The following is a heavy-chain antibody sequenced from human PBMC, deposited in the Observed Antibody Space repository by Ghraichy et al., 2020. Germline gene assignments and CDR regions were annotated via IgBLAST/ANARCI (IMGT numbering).Heavy chain of an antibody. J-gene: IGHJ5*02. D-gene: IGHD3-10*01. Sequence: SQTLSLTCAVYRGSFSDYSWSWIRQPPGKGLEWIGEINRFGGTNYNPSLKSRVIVSADTSKDHFSVNLISVTAADTAVYYCATSKWFGESPESWGQGTLVTASA. CDR1: RGSFSDYS. CDR3: ATSKWFGESPES. V-gene: IGHV4-34*01. CDR2: INRFGGT.